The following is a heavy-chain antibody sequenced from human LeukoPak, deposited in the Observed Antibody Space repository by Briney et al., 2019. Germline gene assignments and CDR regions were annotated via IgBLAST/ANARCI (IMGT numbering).Heavy chain of an antibody. Sequence: ASVKVSCKASGYTFTSNGISWVRQAPGQGLEWMGWIGVYNGKTNYAQKFQGRVTMTTDTSTSTVYMELRSLRSDDTAMYHCARVGTTGRYYVDYWGQGTLVTVSS. D-gene: IGHD1-26*01. CDR1: GYTFTSNG. J-gene: IGHJ4*02. V-gene: IGHV1-18*01. CDR3: ARVGTTGRYYVDY. CDR2: IGVYNGKT.